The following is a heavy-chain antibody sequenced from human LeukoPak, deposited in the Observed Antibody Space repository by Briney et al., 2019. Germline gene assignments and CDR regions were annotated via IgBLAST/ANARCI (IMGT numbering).Heavy chain of an antibody. Sequence: PSETLSLTCTVSGGSVSSDGYYWSWVRQPPGKGLEWIGYIYHSGHSYYNPSLQSRVTISVDTSKNQFSLKLSSVTPADTAVYYCARLGHCSSTSCYGLDYWGQGTLVTVSS. CDR2: IYHSGHS. J-gene: IGHJ4*02. V-gene: IGHV4-61*08. CDR1: GGSVSSDGYY. D-gene: IGHD2-2*01. CDR3: ARLGHCSSTSCYGLDY.